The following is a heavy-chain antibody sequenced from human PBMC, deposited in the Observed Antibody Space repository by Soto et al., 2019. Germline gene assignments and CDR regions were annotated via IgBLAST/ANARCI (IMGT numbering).Heavy chain of an antibody. CDR1: GGSISGSH. CDR3: ARSVAVPGAHIDY. V-gene: IGHV4-59*01. CDR2: VYYTGST. J-gene: IGHJ4*02. D-gene: IGHD6-19*01. Sequence: SETLSLTCSVSGGSISGSHWSWIRQSPGKGLEWLGYVYYTGSTNYSPSLRSRVSISVDTSKNEFSLRLSSVTAADTAVYFCARSVAVPGAHIDYWGQGTQVTVSS.